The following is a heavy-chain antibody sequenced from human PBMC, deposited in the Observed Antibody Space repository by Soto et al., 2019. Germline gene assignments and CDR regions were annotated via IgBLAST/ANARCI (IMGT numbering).Heavy chain of an antibody. CDR2: IYYSGST. CDR3: ARRLRGIACHSAFNF. V-gene: IGHV4-39*01. D-gene: IGHD6-13*01. Sequence: SETLSLTCTVSGGSISSSSYYWGWIRQPPGKGLGWIGSIYYSGSTYYNPSLKSRVTISVDTSKNQYSLKLSSATAADTAVYYCARRLRGIACHSAFNFWGQGTMVTVSS. CDR1: GGSISSSSYY. J-gene: IGHJ3*01.